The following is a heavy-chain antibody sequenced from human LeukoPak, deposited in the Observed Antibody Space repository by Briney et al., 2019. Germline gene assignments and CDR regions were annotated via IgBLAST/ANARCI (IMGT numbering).Heavy chain of an antibody. V-gene: IGHV3-30*02. Sequence: GGSLRLSCAASGFTFSSYGMHWVRQAPGKGLEWVAFIRYDGSNKYYADSVKGRFTISRDNAKNSLYLQMNSLRAEDTAVYYCARDQHREFDYWGQGTLVTVSS. CDR3: ARDQHREFDY. CDR1: GFTFSSYG. CDR2: IRYDGSNK. D-gene: IGHD2-21*01. J-gene: IGHJ4*02.